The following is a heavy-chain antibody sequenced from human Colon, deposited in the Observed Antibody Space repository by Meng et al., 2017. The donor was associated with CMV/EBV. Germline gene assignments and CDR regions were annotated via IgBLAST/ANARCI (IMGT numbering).Heavy chain of an antibody. CDR1: GFTFSTDE. CDR2: ISSSGSTI. Sequence: GESLKISCAVSGFTFSTDEMNWVRQAPGRGLEWVSFISSSGSTIYYADSVKGRFTISRDNAKNSLYLQMNSLRAEDTAVYYCARVLWGKYYFDYWGPGTLVTVSS. D-gene: IGHD3-16*01. J-gene: IGHJ4*02. CDR3: ARVLWGKYYFDY. V-gene: IGHV3-48*03.